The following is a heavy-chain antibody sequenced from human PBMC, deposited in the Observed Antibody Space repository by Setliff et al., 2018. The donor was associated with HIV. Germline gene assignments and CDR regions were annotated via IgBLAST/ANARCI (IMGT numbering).Heavy chain of an antibody. CDR3: ARQDIPTGSYLFDY. J-gene: IGHJ4*02. D-gene: IGHD3-9*01. CDR1: GYKFTGHH. CDR2: INPNMGDT. V-gene: IGHV1-2*06. Sequence: ASVKVSCKASGYKFTGHHIQWMRQAPGQGLEWMGRINPNMGDTQYAQKFQGRIIMTRDTSINTVYMELSSLTSDDTALYYCARQDIPTGSYLFDYWGQGTQVTVSS.